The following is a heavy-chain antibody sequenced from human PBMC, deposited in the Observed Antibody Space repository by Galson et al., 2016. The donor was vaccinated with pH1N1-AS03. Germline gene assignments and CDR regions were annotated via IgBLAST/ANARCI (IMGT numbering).Heavy chain of an antibody. CDR1: GFSFSASW. D-gene: IGHD2-8*01. J-gene: IGHJ4*02. CDR3: ARESLYGGYYFDY. V-gene: IGHV3-66*01. CDR2: IYGGGDT. Sequence: SLRLSCAASGFSFSASWMSWVRQAPGKGLEWVPVIYGGGDTFYADSVKGRFTISRDNSKNTVYLQMNSLRAEDTAVYFCARESLYGGYYFDYWGQGALVTVSS.